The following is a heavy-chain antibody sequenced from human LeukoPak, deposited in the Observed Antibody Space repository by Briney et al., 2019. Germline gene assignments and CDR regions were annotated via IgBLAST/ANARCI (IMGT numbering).Heavy chain of an antibody. CDR3: ARSKVTETTDVHFDY. V-gene: IGHV1-69*13. D-gene: IGHD1-20*01. J-gene: IGHJ4*02. CDR2: IIPIFGTA. Sequence: ASVKVSCKASGYTFTSYYMHWVRQAPGQGLEWMGGIIPIFGTANYAQKFQGRVTITADESTSTAYMELSSLRSEDTAVYYCARSKVTETTDVHFDYWGQGTLVTVSS. CDR1: GYTFTSYY.